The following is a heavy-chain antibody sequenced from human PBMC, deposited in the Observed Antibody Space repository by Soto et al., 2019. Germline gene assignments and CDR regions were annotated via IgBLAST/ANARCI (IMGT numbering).Heavy chain of an antibody. CDR3: ARPPSSSWYLVYFQH. J-gene: IGHJ1*01. V-gene: IGHV1-69*12. CDR2: IIPIFGTA. Sequence: QVQLVQSGAEVKKPGSSVKVSCKASGGTFSSYAISWVRQAPGQGLEWMGGIIPIFGTANYAQKFQGRVTNXXDXSXXTAYMELSSLRSEDTAVYYCARPPSSSWYLVYFQHWGQGTLVTVSS. D-gene: IGHD6-13*01. CDR1: GGTFSSYA.